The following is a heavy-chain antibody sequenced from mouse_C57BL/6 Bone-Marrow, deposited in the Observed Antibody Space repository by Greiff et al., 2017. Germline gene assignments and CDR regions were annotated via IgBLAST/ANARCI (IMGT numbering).Heavy chain of an antibody. J-gene: IGHJ4*01. CDR2: IDPNSGGT. CDR3: ARETVVATDYAMDY. D-gene: IGHD1-1*01. V-gene: IGHV1-72*01. CDR1: GYTFTSYW. Sequence: QVQLQQPGAELVKPGASVKLSCKASGYTFTSYWMHWVKQRPGRGLEWIGRIDPNSGGTKYNEKFKSKATLTVDKPSSTAYMQLSSLPSEDSAVYYCARETVVATDYAMDYWGQGTSVTVSS.